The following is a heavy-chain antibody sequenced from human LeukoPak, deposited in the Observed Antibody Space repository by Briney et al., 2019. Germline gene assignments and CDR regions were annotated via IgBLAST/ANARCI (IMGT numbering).Heavy chain of an antibody. V-gene: IGHV4-59*01. CDR3: ARARERGQWFMDV. D-gene: IGHD3-22*01. CDR2: IYYSGST. Sequence: TSETLSLTCTVSGGSISSYYWSWIRQPPGKGLEWIGYIYYSGSTNYNPSLKSRVTISVDMSKNQFSLKLSSVTAADTAVYYCARARERGQWFMDVWGQGTTVTVSS. J-gene: IGHJ6*02. CDR1: GGSISSYY.